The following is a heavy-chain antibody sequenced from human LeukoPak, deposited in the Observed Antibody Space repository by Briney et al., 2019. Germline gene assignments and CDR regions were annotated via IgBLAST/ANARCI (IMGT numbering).Heavy chain of an antibody. Sequence: GASVKVSCKASGGTFSSYAISWVRQAPGQGLEWMGRIIPILGIANYAQKFQGRVTITADKSTSTAYMELSSLRSEDTAVYYCARRGLGNSGSYSNDAFDIWGQGTMVTVSS. J-gene: IGHJ3*02. CDR3: ARRGLGNSGSYSNDAFDI. CDR1: GGTFSSYA. V-gene: IGHV1-69*04. CDR2: IIPILGIA. D-gene: IGHD3-10*01.